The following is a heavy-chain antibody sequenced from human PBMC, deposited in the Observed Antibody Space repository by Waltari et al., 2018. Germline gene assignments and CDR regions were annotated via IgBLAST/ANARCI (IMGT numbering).Heavy chain of an antibody. CDR3: ASPMIDDSSGYYRYYFDY. Sequence: QVQLVQSGAEVKKPGSSVKVSCKASGGTFSSYAISWVRQAPGQGLEWMGGIIPIFGTANYAQKFQGRVTSTADEATSTAYMERSSLRSEDTAVYYCASPMIDDSSGYYRYYFDYWGQGTLVTVSS. V-gene: IGHV1-69*01. CDR2: IIPIFGTA. D-gene: IGHD3-22*01. CDR1: GGTFSSYA. J-gene: IGHJ4*02.